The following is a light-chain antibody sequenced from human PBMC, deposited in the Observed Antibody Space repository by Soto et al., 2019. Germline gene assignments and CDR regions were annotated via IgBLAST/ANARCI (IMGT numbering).Light chain of an antibody. CDR3: QQYSNLIT. V-gene: IGKV1-33*01. CDR2: DAS. CDR1: QTISTW. J-gene: IGKJ5*01. Sequence: DIQVTQSPPTLSASVGDRVTITFRASQTISTWMAWYQQKLGKAPKLLIYDASNLETGVPSRFSGSGSGTDFTFTISSLQPEDIATYYCQQYSNLITFGQGTRLEIK.